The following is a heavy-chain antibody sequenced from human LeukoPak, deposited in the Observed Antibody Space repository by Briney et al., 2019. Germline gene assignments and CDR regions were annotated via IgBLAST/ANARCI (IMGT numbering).Heavy chain of an antibody. J-gene: IGHJ4*02. CDR1: GGSISSGGYY. D-gene: IGHD1-26*01. CDR3: ARDGRGATNFDY. Sequence: SETLSLTCTVSGGSISSGGYYWSWIRQPPGKGLEWIGYIYHSGSTYYNPSLKSRVTISVDRSKNQFSLKLSSVTAADTAVYYCARDGRGATNFDYWGQGTLVTVSS. V-gene: IGHV4-30-2*01. CDR2: IYHSGST.